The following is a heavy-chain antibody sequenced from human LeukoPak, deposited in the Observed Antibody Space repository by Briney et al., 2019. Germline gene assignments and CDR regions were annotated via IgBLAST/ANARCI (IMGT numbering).Heavy chain of an antibody. Sequence: GASVKVSCKASGYTFTSYYMHWVRQAPGQGLEWMGIINPSGGSTSYAQKFQGRVTMTRDTSTSTVYMELSSLRSEDAAVYYCARHGLERLFDYWGQGTLVTVSS. CDR1: GYTFTSYY. J-gene: IGHJ4*02. V-gene: IGHV1-46*01. D-gene: IGHD1-1*01. CDR2: INPSGGST. CDR3: ARHGLERLFDY.